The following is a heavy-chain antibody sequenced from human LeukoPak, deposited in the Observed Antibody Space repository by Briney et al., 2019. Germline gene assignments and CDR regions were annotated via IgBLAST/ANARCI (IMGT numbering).Heavy chain of an antibody. CDR2: IKQDGSEK. CDR1: GFTFSSYW. Sequence: GGSLRLSCAASGFTFSSYWMSWFRQAPAKGLEWVANIKQDGSEKYYVDSVKGRFTISRDNAKNSLYLQMNSLRAEDTAVYYCARSLYPSGSFFDYWGQGTLVTVSS. V-gene: IGHV3-7*01. J-gene: IGHJ4*02. CDR3: ARSLYPSGSFFDY. D-gene: IGHD6-13*01.